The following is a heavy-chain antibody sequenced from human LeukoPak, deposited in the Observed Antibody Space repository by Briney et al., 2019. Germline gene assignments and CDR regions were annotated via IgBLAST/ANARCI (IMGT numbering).Heavy chain of an antibody. CDR1: GGSISSSSYY. Sequence: SETLSLTCTVSGGSISSSSYYWGWVRQPPGKGLEWIGSIYYSGSTNYNPSLKSRVTISVDTSKNQFSLKLSSVTAADTAVYYCARTEDAFDIWGQGTMVTVSS. J-gene: IGHJ3*02. V-gene: IGHV4-39*07. CDR3: ARTEDAFDI. CDR2: IYYSGST.